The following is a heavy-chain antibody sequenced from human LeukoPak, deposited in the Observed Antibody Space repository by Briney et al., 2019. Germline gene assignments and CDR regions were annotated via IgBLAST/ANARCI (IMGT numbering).Heavy chain of an antibody. Sequence: SETLSLTCSVSGDSIYWSWVRQSPGKGLQWIGTVFSGGATSYSPSLASRVTMSLDKSKSHFSLKLSSVTAADTAIYYCAIVTSHPRYFDRWGQGTLVTVSS. CDR3: AIVTSHPRYFDR. D-gene: IGHD3-9*01. CDR1: GDSIY. CDR2: VFSGGAT. V-gene: IGHV4-59*01. J-gene: IGHJ4*02.